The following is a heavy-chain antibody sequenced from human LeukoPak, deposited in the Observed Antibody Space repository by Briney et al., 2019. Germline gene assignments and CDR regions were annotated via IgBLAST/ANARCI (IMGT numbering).Heavy chain of an antibody. D-gene: IGHD7-27*01. J-gene: IGHJ3*02. CDR1: GYTFTGDY. V-gene: IGHV1-2*02. Sequence: ASVKVSCKASGYTFTGDYMHWVRQAPGQGLECMGWINPNSGGTNYAQKFQGRVTMTRDTSISTAYMELSRLRSDDTAVYYCARDRGTGTDAIDIWGQGTMVTVSS. CDR2: INPNSGGT. CDR3: ARDRGTGTDAIDI.